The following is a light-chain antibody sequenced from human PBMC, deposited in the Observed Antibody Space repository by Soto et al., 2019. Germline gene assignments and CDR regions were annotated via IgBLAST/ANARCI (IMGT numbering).Light chain of an antibody. Sequence: DIQMTQSPSSLSASIGDRVTITCRASQSISSWLAWYQQKPGKAPKLLIYDASSLESGVPSRFSGSGSGTEFTLSISSLQPDDFATYHCQQYNSHRTFGQGTKVDI. CDR3: QQYNSHRT. V-gene: IGKV1-5*01. CDR2: DAS. J-gene: IGKJ1*01. CDR1: QSISSW.